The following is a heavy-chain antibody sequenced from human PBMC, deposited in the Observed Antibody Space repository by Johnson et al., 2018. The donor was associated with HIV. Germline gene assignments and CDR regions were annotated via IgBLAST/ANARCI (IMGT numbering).Heavy chain of an antibody. CDR3: ASFDGDWVAFDI. CDR1: GFTFSRFW. CDR2: IKQDGSEK. D-gene: IGHD3-10*01. J-gene: IGHJ3*02. V-gene: IGHV3-7*01. Sequence: VQLVESRGVLVQPGGSLRLSCAASGFTFSRFWMTWVRQAPGKGLEWVANIKQDGSEKYHVDSVRGRYTISRDNAKHSLYLQMNSLRAEDTAVYYCASFDGDWVAFDIWGQGTMVTVSS.